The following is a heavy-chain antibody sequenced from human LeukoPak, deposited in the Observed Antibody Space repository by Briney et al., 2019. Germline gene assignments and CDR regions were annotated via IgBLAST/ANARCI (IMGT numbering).Heavy chain of an antibody. D-gene: IGHD3-10*01. CDR3: ARQSRGPGWFDP. V-gene: IGHV4-39*07. J-gene: IGHJ5*02. Sequence: SETLSLTCTVSGGSISSSSYYWGWIRQPPGKGLEWIGSIYYSGSTYYNPSLKSRVTISVDTSKNQFSLKLSSVTAADTAVYYCARQSRGPGWFDPWGQGTLVTVSS. CDR2: IYYSGST. CDR1: GGSISSSSYY.